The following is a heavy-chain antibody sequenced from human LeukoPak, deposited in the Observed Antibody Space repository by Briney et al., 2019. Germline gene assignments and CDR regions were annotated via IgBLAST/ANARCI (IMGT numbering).Heavy chain of an antibody. V-gene: IGHV3-7*03. Sequence: GGSLRLSCAASGFALSSHWMTWVRQVPGRGPEWVANVNRDGSETYYLDSVKGRFTISKDNAKNSLYLQMNSLRAEDAALYHCARNNGMDVWGQGTTVIVSS. CDR3: ARNNGMDV. CDR1: GFALSSHW. CDR2: VNRDGSET. J-gene: IGHJ6*02.